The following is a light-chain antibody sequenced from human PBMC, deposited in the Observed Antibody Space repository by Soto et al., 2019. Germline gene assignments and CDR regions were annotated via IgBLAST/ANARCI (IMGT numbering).Light chain of an antibody. J-gene: IGKJ1*01. CDR1: QSVSNNY. CDR2: GAS. V-gene: IGKV3-20*01. Sequence: EIVLTQSPGTLSLSPGERATLSCRASQSVSNNYLAWYQQKPGQAPRLLIYGASNRATGIPGRFSGSGSGKDFTLTISRLEPEDFAVYFCQQYGSSGTFGEGTKVEIK. CDR3: QQYGSSGT.